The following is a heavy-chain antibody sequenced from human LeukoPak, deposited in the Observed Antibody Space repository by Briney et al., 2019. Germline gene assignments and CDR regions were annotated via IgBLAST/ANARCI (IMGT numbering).Heavy chain of an antibody. CDR1: GFTFSSST. CDR3: ATGYYDY. V-gene: IGHV3-21*01. J-gene: IGHJ4*02. CDR2: ITSSSNYI. Sequence: KPGGSLRLSCAVSGFTFSSSTMNWVRQAPGKGLEWVSSITSSSNYINYADSVKGRFTISRDNAKNSLSLQMNSLRAEDTAVYYCATGYYDYWDQGSLVTVSS. D-gene: IGHD3-22*01.